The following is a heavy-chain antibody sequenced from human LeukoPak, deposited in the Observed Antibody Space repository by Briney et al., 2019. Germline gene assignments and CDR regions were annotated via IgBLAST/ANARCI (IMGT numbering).Heavy chain of an antibody. Sequence: PSETLSLTCAVYGGSFSGYYWSWLRQPPGKGLEWIGEINHSGSTNYNPSLKSRVTISVDTSKNQFSLKLSSVTAADTAVYYCARYAPLSSSGWYLRPFDYWGQGTLVTVSS. J-gene: IGHJ4*02. V-gene: IGHV4-34*01. CDR2: INHSGST. CDR3: ARYAPLSSSGWYLRPFDY. D-gene: IGHD6-19*01. CDR1: GGSFSGYY.